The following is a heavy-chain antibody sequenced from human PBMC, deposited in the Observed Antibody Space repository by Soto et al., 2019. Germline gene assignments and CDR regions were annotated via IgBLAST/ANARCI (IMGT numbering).Heavy chain of an antibody. J-gene: IGHJ6*02. CDR2: INGYNGNT. V-gene: IGHV1-18*01. CDR1: GYTFTRSG. Sequence: QVQLVQSGAEVKKPGASVKVSCKASGYTFTRSGISWVRQAPGQGLEWMGWINGYNGNTNYAQKFQGRITMTTETPTSTAYMELRSLRSDDTAVYYCARMGDVPYYYYGMDVWGQGTTVIVSS. D-gene: IGHD3-16*01. CDR3: ARMGDVPYYYYGMDV.